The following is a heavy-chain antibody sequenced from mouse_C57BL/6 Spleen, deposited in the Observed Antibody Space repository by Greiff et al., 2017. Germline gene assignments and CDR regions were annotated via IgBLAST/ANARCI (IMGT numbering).Heavy chain of an antibody. CDR1: GYAFTNYL. J-gene: IGHJ4*01. V-gene: IGHV1-54*01. Sequence: QVQLLQSGADLVRPGTSVKVSCKASGYAFTNYLIAWVHQSPGQGLEWIGVISTGSGGTNYHENFKGKATLTADKSSNTVYMQLSSLTSEDSAVYFCAKGVRGYAMDYWGQGTSVTVSS. CDR3: AKGVRGYAMDY. CDR2: ISTGSGGT. D-gene: IGHD6-1*01.